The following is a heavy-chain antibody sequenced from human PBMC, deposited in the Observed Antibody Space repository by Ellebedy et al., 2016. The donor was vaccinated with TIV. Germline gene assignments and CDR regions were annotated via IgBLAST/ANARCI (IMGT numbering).Heavy chain of an antibody. CDR3: ARGQRVVGATPGY. V-gene: IGHV1-8*01. CDR1: GYTFTSYD. D-gene: IGHD1-26*01. CDR2: MNPNSGNT. Sequence: ASVKVSCXASGYTFTSYDINWVRQATGQGLEWMGWMNPNSGNTGYAQKFQGRVTMTRNTSISTAYMELSSLRSEDTAVYYCARGQRVVGATPGYWGQGTLVTVSS. J-gene: IGHJ4*02.